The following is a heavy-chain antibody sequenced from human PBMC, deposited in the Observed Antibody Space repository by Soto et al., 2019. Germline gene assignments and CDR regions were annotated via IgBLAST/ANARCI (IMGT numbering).Heavy chain of an antibody. CDR3: ASTQFLDIVARGNY. Sequence: QVQLVESGGGVVQPGGSLRLSCEASGFTFSSHTMHWVRQAPGKGLEWLSLMSHDGNIKFYADSVRGRFTISRDNSKNTLYLQMHNLRPEDTALYYCASTQFLDIVARGNYWGQGTLVTVSS. V-gene: IGHV3-30-3*01. D-gene: IGHD2-2*03. J-gene: IGHJ4*02. CDR2: MSHDGNIK. CDR1: GFTFSSHT.